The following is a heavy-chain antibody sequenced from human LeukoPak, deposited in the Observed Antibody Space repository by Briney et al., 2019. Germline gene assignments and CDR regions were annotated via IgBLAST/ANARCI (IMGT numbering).Heavy chain of an antibody. D-gene: IGHD6-19*01. CDR1: GFTFSSYA. CDR2: ISYDGSNK. Sequence: GRSLRLSCAASGFTFSSYAMHWVRQAPGKGLEWAAVISYDGSNKYYADSVKGRFTISRDNSKNTLYLQMNSLRAEDTAVYYCARYSSGHFDYWGQGTLVTVSS. CDR3: ARYSSGHFDY. J-gene: IGHJ4*02. V-gene: IGHV3-30-3*01.